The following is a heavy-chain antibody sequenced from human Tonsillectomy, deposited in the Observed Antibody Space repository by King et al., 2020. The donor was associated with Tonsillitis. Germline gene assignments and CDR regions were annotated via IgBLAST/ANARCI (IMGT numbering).Heavy chain of an antibody. Sequence: LQLQESGPGLVKSSQTLSLTCTVSGGSFSNGDYYWNWIRQPPGKGLEWIGYIYYSGSTYYNPSLQSRVTISVDTSKNQVSLKLSSVTAADTAVYYCARGHPKLRWFDPWGQGTLVTVSS. CDR3: ARGHPKLRWFDP. CDR1: GGSFSNGDYY. CDR2: IYYSGST. J-gene: IGHJ5*02. V-gene: IGHV4-30-4*01. D-gene: IGHD3-16*01.